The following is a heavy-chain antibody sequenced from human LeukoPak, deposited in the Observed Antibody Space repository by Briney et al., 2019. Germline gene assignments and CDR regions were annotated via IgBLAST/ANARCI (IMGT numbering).Heavy chain of an antibody. CDR1: GASTSSRY. V-gene: IGHV4-59*08. CDR3: AQTTGWPGFDF. J-gene: IGHJ4*02. CDR2: IYNGRNT. Sequence: SETLSLTCSASGASTSSRYWSWIRQSPGRTLEWIGHIYNGRNTKYNPSLTSRVTISVDTSKNQFSLSLTSVTAADTAIYYCAQTTGWPGFDFWGPGALVTVSS. D-gene: IGHD6-19*01.